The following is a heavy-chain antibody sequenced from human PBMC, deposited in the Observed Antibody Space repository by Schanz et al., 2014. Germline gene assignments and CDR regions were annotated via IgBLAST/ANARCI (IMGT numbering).Heavy chain of an antibody. CDR1: GFTFSDHY. Sequence: EVQLVESGGGMVQPGGSLRLSCAASGFTFSDHYMSWVRQAPGKGLEWVGRIENNANGATTDYAAPVKGRFTVSRDDSRNTLYLQMNTLRTDDTALYYCTTFNNRNALYIWGQGTMVSVSS. J-gene: IGHJ3*02. CDR2: IENNANGATT. CDR3: TTFNNRNALYI. D-gene: IGHD1-20*01. V-gene: IGHV3-15*04.